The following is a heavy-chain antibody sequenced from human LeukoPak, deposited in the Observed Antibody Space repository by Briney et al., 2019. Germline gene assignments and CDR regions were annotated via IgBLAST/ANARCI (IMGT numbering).Heavy chain of an antibody. CDR1: GYTFTSYG. D-gene: IGHD3-10*01. CDR2: ISAYNGNT. J-gene: IGHJ4*02. Sequence: ASVKVSFKSSGYTFTSYGISWVRQARGQGLEWMGWISAYNGNTNYAQELQGRDTMPTDTSTSTAYMELRSLRSDDTAVYYCARDSVLWFGESRDFDYWGQGTLVTVSS. V-gene: IGHV1-18*01. CDR3: ARDSVLWFGESRDFDY.